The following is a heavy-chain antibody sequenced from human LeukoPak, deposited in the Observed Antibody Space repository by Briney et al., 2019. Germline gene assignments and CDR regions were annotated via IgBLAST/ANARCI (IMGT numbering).Heavy chain of an antibody. V-gene: IGHV3-23*01. D-gene: IGHD6-6*01. CDR2: ISGSGGST. J-gene: IGHJ6*02. CDR3: AKDRPNLGYYYYGMDV. Sequence: GGSLRLSCAASGFTFDDYAMHWVRQPPGKGLEWVSAISGSGGSTYYADSVKGRFTISRDNSKNTLYLQMNSLRAEDTAVYYCAKDRPNLGYYYYGMDVWGQGTTVTVSS. CDR1: GFTFDDYA.